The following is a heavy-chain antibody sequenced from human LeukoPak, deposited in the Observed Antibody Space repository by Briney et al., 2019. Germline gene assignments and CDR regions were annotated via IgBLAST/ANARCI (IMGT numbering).Heavy chain of an antibody. Sequence: GGSLRLFCAASGFTFSSYAMSWVRQAPGKGLEWVSAISGSGGSTYYADSVKGRFTISRDNSKNTLYLQMNSLRVEDTAVYYCAPGRAAAALFDSWGQGTLVTVSS. CDR2: ISGSGGST. J-gene: IGHJ4*02. CDR1: GFTFSSYA. V-gene: IGHV3-23*01. D-gene: IGHD6-13*01. CDR3: APGRAAAALFDS.